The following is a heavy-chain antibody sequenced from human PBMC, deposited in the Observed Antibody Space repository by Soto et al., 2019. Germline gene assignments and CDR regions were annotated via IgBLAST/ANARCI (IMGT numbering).Heavy chain of an antibody. CDR3: ASPYDSSADDAFDI. D-gene: IGHD3-22*01. CDR1: GYTFTGYY. J-gene: IGHJ3*02. Sequence: ASVKVSCKASGYTFTGYYMHWVRQAPGQGLEWMGWINPNSGGTDYAQKFQGRVTMTRDTSISTAYMELSRLRSDDTAVYYCASPYDSSADDAFDIWGQGTMVTVSS. CDR2: INPNSGGT. V-gene: IGHV1-2*02.